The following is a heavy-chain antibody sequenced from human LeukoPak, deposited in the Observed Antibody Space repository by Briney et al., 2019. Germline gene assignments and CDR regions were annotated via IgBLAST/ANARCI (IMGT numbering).Heavy chain of an antibody. CDR2: VYSGGTT. CDR3: AREIVLMMSDVASPYYMDV. J-gene: IGHJ6*03. D-gene: IGHD3-16*01. CDR1: GASVNDYF. Sequence: SETLSLSCSVSGASVNDYFWSWIRQPPGRGLEWMGHVYSGGTTEYSPSLKGRVTISLDASNNKVSLSLTSSTAADTAVYYCAREIVLMMSDVASPYYMDVWGRGTTVTVAS. V-gene: IGHV4-59*02.